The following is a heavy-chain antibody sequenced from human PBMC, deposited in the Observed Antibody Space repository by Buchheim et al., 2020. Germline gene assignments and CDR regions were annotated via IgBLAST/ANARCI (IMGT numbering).Heavy chain of an antibody. CDR1: GFTFSSYG. CDR3: ARDKEVYGYYMDV. V-gene: IGHV3-30*03. D-gene: IGHD1-14*01. J-gene: IGHJ6*03. Sequence: QVQLVESGGGVVQPGRSLRLSCAASGFTFSSYGMHWVRQAPGKGLEWVAVISYDGSNKYYADSVKDRFTISRDNSKNTLYLQMNSLRAEDTALYHCARDKEVYGYYMDVWGKGTT. CDR2: ISYDGSNK.